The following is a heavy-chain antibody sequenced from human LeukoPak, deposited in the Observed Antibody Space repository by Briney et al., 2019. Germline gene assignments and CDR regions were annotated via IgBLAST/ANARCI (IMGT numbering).Heavy chain of an antibody. V-gene: IGHV3-21*01. J-gene: IGHJ6*03. CDR2: ISSSSSYI. Sequence: GGSLRLSCAASGFTFSSYSMNWVRQAPGKGLEWVSSISSSSSYIYYADSVKGRFTISRDNAKNSLYLQMNSLRAEDTAVYYCARGTRSGYGPLYMDVWGKGTTVTVSS. D-gene: IGHD5-12*01. CDR1: GFTFSSYS. CDR3: ARGTRSGYGPLYMDV.